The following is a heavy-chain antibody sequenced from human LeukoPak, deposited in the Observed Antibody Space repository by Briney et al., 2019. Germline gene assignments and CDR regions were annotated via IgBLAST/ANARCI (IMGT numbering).Heavy chain of an antibody. Sequence: SETLSLTCSVFGGSISSGDYYWRWSRQPPGKGLGWVGYIYYSGTASYNPSLKSRVTISVHTSKNQFSLNPSSVTAADTAMYYCARVLTAYTHPTFDSWGQGTLVTVSP. CDR1: GGSISSGDYY. J-gene: IGHJ4*02. CDR3: ARVLTAYTHPTFDS. D-gene: IGHD3-16*01. V-gene: IGHV4-30-4*01. CDR2: IYYSGTA.